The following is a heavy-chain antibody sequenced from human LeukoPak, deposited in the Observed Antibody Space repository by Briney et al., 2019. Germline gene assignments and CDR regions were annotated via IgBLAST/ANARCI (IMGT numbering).Heavy chain of an antibody. V-gene: IGHV1-3*01. CDR2: INAGNGNT. CDR3: AFQQIVGATYPLDY. CDR1: GYTFTSYA. Sequence: ASVKVSCKASGYTFTSYAMHWVRQAPGQRLGWMGWINAGNGNTKYSQKFQGRVTITRDTSASTAYMELSSLRSEDTAVYYCAFQQIVGATYPLDYWGQGTLVTVSS. J-gene: IGHJ4*02. D-gene: IGHD1-26*01.